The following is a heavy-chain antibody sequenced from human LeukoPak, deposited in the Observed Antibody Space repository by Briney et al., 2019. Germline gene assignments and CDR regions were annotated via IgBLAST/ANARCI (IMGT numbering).Heavy chain of an antibody. CDR2: ISRSSNYK. CDR1: GFTFSSYS. J-gene: IGHJ4*02. Sequence: GGSLRLSCAASGFTFSSYSMNWVRQAPGKGLEWVSSISRSSNYKYYADSVKGRFTISRDNAKNSLYLQMNSLRAEDTAVYYCARVRVPAAMSVWAYWGQGTLVTVSS. V-gene: IGHV3-21*01. CDR3: ARVRVPAAMSVWAY. D-gene: IGHD2-2*01.